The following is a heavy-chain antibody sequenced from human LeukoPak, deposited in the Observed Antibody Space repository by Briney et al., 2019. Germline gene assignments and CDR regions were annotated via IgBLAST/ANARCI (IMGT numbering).Heavy chain of an antibody. V-gene: IGHV3-23*01. CDR1: GFTFSNHA. CDR2: ISGSGGST. Sequence: PGGSPRLSCTASGFTFSNHAMTWVRQAPGKGLEWVSAISGSGGSTYYADSVKGRFTISRDNSKNTLYLQMNSLRAEDTAVYYCAKDQGEATVTTRGYFDYWGQGTLVTVSS. J-gene: IGHJ4*02. CDR3: AKDQGEATVTTRGYFDY. D-gene: IGHD4-17*01.